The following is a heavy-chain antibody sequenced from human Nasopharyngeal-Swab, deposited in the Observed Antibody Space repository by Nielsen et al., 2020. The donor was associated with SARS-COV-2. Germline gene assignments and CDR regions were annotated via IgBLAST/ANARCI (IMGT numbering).Heavy chain of an antibody. Sequence: GESLKISCAASGFSFSTFCMHWVRQVPGEGLVWVSRINTDGRRTNYAESVKGRFTISRDNVKNMLYLQMNNLRPEDTAVYYCARDLGGFGGYWGQGTLGTVSS. CDR3: ARDLGGFGGY. CDR2: INTDGRRT. CDR1: GFSFSTFC. J-gene: IGHJ4*02. D-gene: IGHD4-23*01. V-gene: IGHV3-74*01.